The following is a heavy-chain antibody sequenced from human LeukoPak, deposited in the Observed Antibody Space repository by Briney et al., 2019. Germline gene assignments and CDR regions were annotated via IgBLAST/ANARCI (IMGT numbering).Heavy chain of an antibody. CDR3: ARHSYGQQLAP. CDR2: IYYSGST. V-gene: IGHV4-59*08. CDR1: GGSISSYY. D-gene: IGHD6-13*01. J-gene: IGHJ5*02. Sequence: TSETLPLTCTVSGGSISSYYWSWIRQPPGKGLEWIGYIYYSGSTNYNPSLKSRVTISVDTSKNQFSLKLSSVTAADTAVYYCARHSYGQQLAPWGQGTLVTVSS.